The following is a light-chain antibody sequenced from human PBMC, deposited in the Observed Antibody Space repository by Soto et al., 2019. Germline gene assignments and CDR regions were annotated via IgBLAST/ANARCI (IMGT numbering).Light chain of an antibody. CDR2: EGS. Sequence: QSVLTKPASVYGSPGQSITISCTGTSSDVGSYNLVSWYQQHPGKAPKLMIYEGSKRPSGVSNRFSGSKSGNTASLTISGLQAEDEADYYCCSYAGSSTYVFGTGTKVTVL. CDR1: SSDVGSYNL. J-gene: IGLJ1*01. V-gene: IGLV2-23*01. CDR3: CSYAGSSTYV.